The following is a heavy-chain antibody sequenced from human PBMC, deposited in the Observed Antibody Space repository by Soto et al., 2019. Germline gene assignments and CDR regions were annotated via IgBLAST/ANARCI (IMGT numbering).Heavy chain of an antibody. CDR1: GFTFSSYA. Sequence: EVQLVESGGGLVQPGGSLRLSCAASGFTFSSYAMHWVRQAPGKGLEYVSTISSNGGSTYYANSVKGRFTISRDNSKNTLYLQMGSLSAEDMVVYYCARDTPSGSYSFDYWGQGTLVTVSS. D-gene: IGHD1-26*01. V-gene: IGHV3-64*01. CDR2: ISSNGGST. CDR3: ARDTPSGSYSFDY. J-gene: IGHJ4*02.